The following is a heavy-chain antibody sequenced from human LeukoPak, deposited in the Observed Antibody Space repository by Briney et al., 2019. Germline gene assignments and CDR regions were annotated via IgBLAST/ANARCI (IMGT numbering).Heavy chain of an antibody. V-gene: IGHV4-59*01. CDR1: GGSISSYY. CDR2: IYYSGST. D-gene: IGHD3-10*01. Sequence: SETLSLTCAVSGGSISSYYWSWIRQPPGKGLEWIAYIYYSGSTDYNPSLKSRVTISVDTSKNQFSLKLSSVTAADTAFYYCARARTVSYYNFDYWGQGTLVTVSS. CDR3: ARARTVSYYNFDY. J-gene: IGHJ4*02.